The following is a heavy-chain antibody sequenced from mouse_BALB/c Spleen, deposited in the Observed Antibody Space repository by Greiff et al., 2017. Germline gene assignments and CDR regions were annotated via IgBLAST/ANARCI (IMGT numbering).Heavy chain of an antibody. CDR1: GFNIKDTY. Sequence: EVQRVESGAELVKPGASVKLSCTASGFNIKDTYMHWVKQRPEQGLEWIGRIDPANGNTKYDPKFQGKATITADTSSNTAYLQLSSLTSEDTAVYYCARSSLVGWFAYWGQGTLVTVSA. CDR2: IDPANGNT. CDR3: ARSSLVGWFAY. D-gene: IGHD1-3*01. J-gene: IGHJ3*01. V-gene: IGHV14-3*02.